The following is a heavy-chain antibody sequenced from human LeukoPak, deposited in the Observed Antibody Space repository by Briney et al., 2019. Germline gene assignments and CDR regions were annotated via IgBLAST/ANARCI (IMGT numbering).Heavy chain of an antibody. D-gene: IGHD2-8*01. J-gene: IGHJ4*02. Sequence: AGGSLRLSCAASGFTFSSYGMHWVRQAPGKGLEWVAFIRYDGSNKYYADSVKGRFTISRDNAKNSLYLQMNSLRAEDTALYYCAKDGVGYIDYWGQGTLVTVSS. CDR2: IRYDGSNK. V-gene: IGHV3-30*02. CDR1: GFTFSSYG. CDR3: AKDGVGYIDY.